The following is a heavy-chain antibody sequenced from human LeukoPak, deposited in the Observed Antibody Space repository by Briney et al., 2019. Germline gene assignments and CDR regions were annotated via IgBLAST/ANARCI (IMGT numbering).Heavy chain of an antibody. CDR3: ARGSLWLQLDY. CDR2: ISYDGSNK. Sequence: GGSLRLSCEGFGLTFSRDWMSWVRQAPGKGLEWVAVISYDGSNKYYADSVKGRFTISRDNSKNTLYLQMNSLRAEDTAVYYCARGSLWLQLDYWGQGTLVTVSS. CDR1: GLTFSRDW. J-gene: IGHJ4*02. V-gene: IGHV3-30-3*01. D-gene: IGHD5-24*01.